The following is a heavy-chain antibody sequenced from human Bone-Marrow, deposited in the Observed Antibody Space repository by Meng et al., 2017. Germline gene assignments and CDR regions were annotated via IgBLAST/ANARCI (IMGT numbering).Heavy chain of an antibody. CDR2: ISAYNGNT. J-gene: IGHJ4*02. CDR3: ARDEDISAAGKLFGDY. Sequence: ASVKVSCKASGYTFTSYGISWVRQAPGQGREWMGWISAYNGNTNYAQKLQGRVTMTGDTSISTAYMELSGLRSDDTAMYYCARDEDISAAGKLFGDYWGQGTLVTVSS. V-gene: IGHV1-18*01. D-gene: IGHD6-13*01. CDR1: GYTFTSYG.